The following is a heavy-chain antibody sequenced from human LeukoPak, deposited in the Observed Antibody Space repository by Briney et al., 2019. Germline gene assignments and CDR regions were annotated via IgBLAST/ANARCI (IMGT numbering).Heavy chain of an antibody. CDR2: IKQDGSEK. CDR3: TRQKMAIRSHDGFDI. J-gene: IGHJ3*02. Sequence: PGGSLRLSCAASGFPFSRYWMSWVRQAPGKGLEWVANIKQDGSEKYYLDPVKGRFTISRDNAKNSLYLQLNSLRDEDTAVYYCTRQKMAIRSHDGFDIWGQGTMVTVSS. CDR1: GFPFSRYW. V-gene: IGHV3-7*01. D-gene: IGHD5-24*01.